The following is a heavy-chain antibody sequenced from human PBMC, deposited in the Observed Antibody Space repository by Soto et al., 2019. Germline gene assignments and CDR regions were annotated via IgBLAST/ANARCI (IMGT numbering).Heavy chain of an antibody. Sequence: ESGGGLVQPGGSLRLSCAASGFTFSSHWMTWVRQAPGKGLEWVANIKQSGSETYYVDSVKGRFTISRDDAKNALYLQMNTLRVEDTAVYFCARGYNIDHWGQGTLVTVSS. CDR1: GFTFSSHW. D-gene: IGHD5-18*01. CDR2: IKQSGSET. CDR3: ARGYNIDH. J-gene: IGHJ5*02. V-gene: IGHV3-7*03.